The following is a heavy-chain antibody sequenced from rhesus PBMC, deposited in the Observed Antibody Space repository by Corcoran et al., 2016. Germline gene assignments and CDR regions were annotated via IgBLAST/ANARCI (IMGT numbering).Heavy chain of an antibody. CDR2: IGGSSGST. V-gene: IGHV4-165*02. CDR1: GDPISDNS. J-gene: IGHJ4*01. D-gene: IGHD3-34*01. Sequence: QVQLQESGPGLVKPSETLSLICAVSGDPISDNSWSWVRHPPRTGLDWLGYYGGWIRQPPGKGLVWIGYIGGSSGSTYYNPSLKSRVTISTDTSKNQFSLKLNSMTAADTAVYYCVRSGVTATVYWGQGVLVTVSS. CDR3: VRSGVTATVY.